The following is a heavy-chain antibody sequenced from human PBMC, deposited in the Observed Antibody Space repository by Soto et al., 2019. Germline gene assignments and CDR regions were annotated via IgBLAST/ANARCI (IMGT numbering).Heavy chain of an antibody. CDR3: ASRTAYSSGWSFDY. D-gene: IGHD6-19*01. CDR2: IYPGDSDT. J-gene: IGHJ4*02. V-gene: IGHV5-51*01. CDR1: GYRFTDYW. Sequence: EVQLVQSGAEVKEPGESLKISCKGSGYRFTDYWIGWVRQMPGKGLEWMGIIYPGDSDTRYTPSFQGQVTISVDRSISTAYLQWSSLKASDTAMYYCASRTAYSSGWSFDYWGQGTLVTISS.